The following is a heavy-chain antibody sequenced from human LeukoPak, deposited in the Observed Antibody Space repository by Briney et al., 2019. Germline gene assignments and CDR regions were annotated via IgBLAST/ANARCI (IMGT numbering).Heavy chain of an antibody. CDR2: INPNSGGT. D-gene: IGHD2-15*01. V-gene: IGHV1-2*02. J-gene: IGHJ4*02. CDR1: GYTFTGYY. CDR3: ARDLRLRGVVGIAEAIDY. Sequence: AASVKVSCKASGYTFTGYYMHWVRQAPGQGLEWMGWINPNSGGTNYAQKFQGRVTMTRDTSISTAYMELSRLRSDDTAVYYCARDLRLRGVVGIAEAIDYWGQGTLVTVSS.